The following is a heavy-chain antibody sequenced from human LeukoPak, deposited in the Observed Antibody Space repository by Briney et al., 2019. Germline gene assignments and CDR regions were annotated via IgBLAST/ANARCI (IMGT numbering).Heavy chain of an antibody. CDR1: GYSISSGYY. CDR2: IYHSGST. D-gene: IGHD3-10*01. CDR3: ARPYGSGSYYSWFDP. Sequence: PSETLSLTCAVSGYSISSGYYWGWIRQPPGKGLEGIGSIYHSGSTYYNPSLKSRVTISVDTSKNQFSLKLSSVPAADTAVYYCARPYGSGSYYSWFDPWGQGTMVTVSS. J-gene: IGHJ5*02. V-gene: IGHV4-38-2*01.